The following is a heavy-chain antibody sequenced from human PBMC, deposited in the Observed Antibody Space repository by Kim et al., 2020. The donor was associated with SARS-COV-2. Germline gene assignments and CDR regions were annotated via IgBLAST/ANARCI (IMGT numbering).Heavy chain of an antibody. V-gene: IGHV3-66*01. D-gene: IGHD3-22*01. Sequence: GRFTISRDNSKNMLYLQMNSLRAEDTAVYYCARRGSYYDSSGYLHDAFDIWGQGTMVTVAS. CDR3: ARRGSYYDSSGYLHDAFDI. J-gene: IGHJ3*02.